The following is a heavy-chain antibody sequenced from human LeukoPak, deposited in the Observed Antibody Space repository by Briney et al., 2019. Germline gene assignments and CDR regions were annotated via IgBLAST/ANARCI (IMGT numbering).Heavy chain of an antibody. CDR3: ARDTCSGGSCYSSYFDY. CDR2: ISAYNGNT. Sequence: GASVKVSCKASGYTFTSYGISWVRQAPGHGLEWMGWISAYNGNTNYAQKLQGRVTMTTDTSTSTAYMELRSLRSDDTAVYYCARDTCSGGSCYSSYFDYWGQGTLVTVSS. D-gene: IGHD2-15*01. V-gene: IGHV1-18*01. CDR1: GYTFTSYG. J-gene: IGHJ4*02.